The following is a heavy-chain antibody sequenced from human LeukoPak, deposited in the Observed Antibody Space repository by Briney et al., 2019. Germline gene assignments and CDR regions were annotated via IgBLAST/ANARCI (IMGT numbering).Heavy chain of an antibody. Sequence: QSGGSLRLSCAASGFTVSSNYMSWVRQAPGKGLEWVSVIYSGGSTYYADSVKGRFTISRDNSKNTLYLQMNSLRAEDTAVYYCAKVYSSGWYDSWFDPWGQGTLVTVSS. D-gene: IGHD6-19*01. J-gene: IGHJ5*02. CDR1: GFTVSSNY. CDR3: AKVYSSGWYDSWFDP. CDR2: IYSGGST. V-gene: IGHV3-53*01.